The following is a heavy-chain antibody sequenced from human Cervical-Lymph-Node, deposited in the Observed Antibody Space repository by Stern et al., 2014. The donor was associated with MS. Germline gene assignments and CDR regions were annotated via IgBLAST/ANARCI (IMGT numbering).Heavy chain of an antibody. D-gene: IGHD4-11*01. V-gene: IGHV4-4*02. CDR2: NYHSGGT. CDR3: TRNGFYSLDY. CDR1: GGSISGSSW. Sequence: QLQLQESGPGLVKPSGTLSLTCAISGGSISGSSWWSWVRQTPGKGLEWIGENYHSGGTKYNPALKSRLPISVDKSKNQFSLKLTSVTAADTAMYYCTRNGFYSLDYWGQGILVTVSS. J-gene: IGHJ4*02.